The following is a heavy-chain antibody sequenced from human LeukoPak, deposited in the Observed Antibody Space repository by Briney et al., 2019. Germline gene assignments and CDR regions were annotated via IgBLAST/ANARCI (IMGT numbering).Heavy chain of an antibody. V-gene: IGHV1-2*02. J-gene: IGHJ4*02. CDR1: GYTFTGYY. CDR3: ARGSLQLWHGGFVDY. D-gene: IGHD5-18*01. Sequence: GASVKVSCKASGYTFTGYYMHWVRQAPGQGLEWMGWINPNSGGTNYAQKFQGRVTMTRDTSISTAYMELSRLRSDDTAVYYCARGSLQLWHGGFVDYWGQGTLVTVSS. CDR2: INPNSGGT.